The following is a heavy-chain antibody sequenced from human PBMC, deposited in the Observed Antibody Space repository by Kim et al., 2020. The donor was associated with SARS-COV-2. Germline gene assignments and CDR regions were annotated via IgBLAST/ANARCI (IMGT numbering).Heavy chain of an antibody. CDR2: ISYDGSNK. V-gene: IGHV3-30*18. D-gene: IGHD5-18*01. CDR1: GFTFSSYG. CDR3: AKQLGYSYGYRPNYGMDV. J-gene: IGHJ6*02. Sequence: GGSLRLSCAASGFTFSSYGMHWVRQAPGKGLEWVAVISYDGSNKYYADSVKGRFTISRDNSKNTLYLQMNSLRAEDTAVYYCAKQLGYSYGYRPNYGMDVWGQGTTVTVSS.